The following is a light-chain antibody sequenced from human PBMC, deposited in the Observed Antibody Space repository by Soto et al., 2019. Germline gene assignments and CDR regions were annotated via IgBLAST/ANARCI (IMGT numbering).Light chain of an antibody. Sequence: QSALTQPASVSGSPGQSITISCTGTSSDVGGYNYVSWYQQHPGKAPKLMIYDVSNRPSGVSNRFSGSKSGNTASPTISRLQAEDEADYYCISYTSSSTLYVFGTGTKLTVL. CDR1: SSDVGGYNY. CDR2: DVS. J-gene: IGLJ1*01. CDR3: ISYTSSSTLYV. V-gene: IGLV2-14*01.